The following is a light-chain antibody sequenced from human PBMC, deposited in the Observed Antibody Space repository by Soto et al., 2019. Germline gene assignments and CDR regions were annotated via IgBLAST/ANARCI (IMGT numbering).Light chain of an antibody. CDR1: MSHVGLYDY. J-gene: IGLJ1*01. V-gene: IGLV2-14*01. Sequence: QSLRTQAASVSGSPGQSITISCTGTMSHVGLYDYVSWYQQHPGKAPQLMIYAVSNRPSGVSNRFSASKSGNTASLFISGLQAEDEADYYCSSYTSDSSYVFGSGTKVTVL. CDR3: SSYTSDSSYV. CDR2: AVS.